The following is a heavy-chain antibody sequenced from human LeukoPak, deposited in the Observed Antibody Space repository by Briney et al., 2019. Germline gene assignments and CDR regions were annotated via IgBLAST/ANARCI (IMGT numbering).Heavy chain of an antibody. Sequence: PSETLSLTCSVYGGSFSGYYWSWIRHPPGKGLEWIGEINHSGSTNYNPSLKSRVAISLDTSKKQFSLKLSSVTAADTAVYYCARGPIVVVPAAMSRLDYWGQGTLVTVSS. CDR2: INHSGST. CDR1: GGSFSGYY. V-gene: IGHV4-34*01. CDR3: ARGPIVVVPAAMSRLDY. D-gene: IGHD2-2*01. J-gene: IGHJ4*02.